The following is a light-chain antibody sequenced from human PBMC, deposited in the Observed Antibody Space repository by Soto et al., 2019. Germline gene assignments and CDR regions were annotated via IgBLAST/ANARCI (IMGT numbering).Light chain of an antibody. Sequence: QSVLTQPASVSGSPGQSITISCTGTSSDVGGYNYVSWYQQHPGKAPKLIIFEVTNRPSGVSNRFSGSKSGNTASLTISGLQAEDEADYYCNSYTGSSTVAFGGGTKVTVL. CDR1: SSDVGGYNY. V-gene: IGLV2-14*01. CDR2: EVT. J-gene: IGLJ2*01. CDR3: NSYTGSSTVA.